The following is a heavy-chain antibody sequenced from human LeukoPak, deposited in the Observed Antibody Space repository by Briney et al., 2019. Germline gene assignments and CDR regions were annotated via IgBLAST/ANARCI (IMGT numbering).Heavy chain of an antibody. CDR1: GGSFSGYY. CDR3: ARGVKPVYSYGLDY. V-gene: IGHV4-34*01. CDR2: INHSRSN. J-gene: IGHJ4*02. D-gene: IGHD5-18*01. Sequence: PSETLSLTCAVYGGSFSGYYWSWIRQPPGKGLEWFGEINHSRSNNYNPSLKSRVTISVDTSKNQFSLKLSSVTAADTAVYYCARGVKPVYSYGLDYWGQGTLVTVSS.